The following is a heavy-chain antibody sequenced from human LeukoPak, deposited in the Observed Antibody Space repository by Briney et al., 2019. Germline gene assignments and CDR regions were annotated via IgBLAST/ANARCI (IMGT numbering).Heavy chain of an antibody. J-gene: IGHJ3*02. CDR3: ARDPVAVTGTYAFDI. Sequence: GGSLRLSCAASGFTFSSYAMHWVRQAPGKGLEWVAVISYDGSNKYYADSVKGRFTISRDNSKNTLYLQMNSLRAEDTAVYYCARDPVAVTGTYAFDIWGQGTMVTVSS. D-gene: IGHD6-13*01. CDR2: ISYDGSNK. V-gene: IGHV3-30-3*01. CDR1: GFTFSSYA.